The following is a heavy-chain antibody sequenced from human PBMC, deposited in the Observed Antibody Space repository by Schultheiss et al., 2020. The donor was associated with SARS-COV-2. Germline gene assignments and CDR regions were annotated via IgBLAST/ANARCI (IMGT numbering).Heavy chain of an antibody. CDR1: GGSISSGGYY. CDR2: INHSGST. Sequence: SETLSLTCTVSGGSISSGGYYWSWIRQPPGKGLEWIGEINHSGSTNYNPSLKSRVTISVDTSKNQFSLKLSSVTAADTAVYYCARGPLTSTIFGVVGFDPWGQGTLVTVSS. D-gene: IGHD3-3*01. CDR3: ARGPLTSTIFGVVGFDP. J-gene: IGHJ5*02. V-gene: IGHV4-61*08.